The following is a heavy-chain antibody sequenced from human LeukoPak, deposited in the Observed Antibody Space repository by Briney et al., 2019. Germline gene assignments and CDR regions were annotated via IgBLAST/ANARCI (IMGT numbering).Heavy chain of an antibody. J-gene: IGHJ4*02. V-gene: IGHV1-69*01. CDR1: GGTFSSYA. CDR3: ARSRIFTGYSWAGFDRPFDY. CDR2: IIPIFGTA. D-gene: IGHD3-9*01. Sequence: SVKVSCKASGGTFSSYAISWVRQAPGQGLEWMGGIIPIFGTANYAQKFQGRVTITADESTSTAYMELSSLRSEDTAVYYCARSRIFTGYSWAGFDRPFDYWGQGTLVTVSS.